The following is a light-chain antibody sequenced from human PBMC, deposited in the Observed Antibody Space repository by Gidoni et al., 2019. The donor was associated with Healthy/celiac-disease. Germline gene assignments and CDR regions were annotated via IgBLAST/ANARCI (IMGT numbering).Light chain of an antibody. CDR3: SSYTSSSTV. CDR2: EVS. V-gene: IGLV2-14*01. CDR1: SSDVGGYNY. J-gene: IGLJ2*01. Sequence: QSALTQPVSVSGSPGQSITISCTVTSSDVGGYNYVSWYQQHPGKAPKLMIYEVSNRPSGVSNRFSGSKSGNTASLTISGLQAEDEADYYCSSYTSSSTVFGGGTKLTVL.